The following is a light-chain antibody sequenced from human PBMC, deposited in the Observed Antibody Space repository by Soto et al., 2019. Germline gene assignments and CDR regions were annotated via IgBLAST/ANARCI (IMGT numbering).Light chain of an antibody. CDR3: QLYNSYLWR. V-gene: IGKV1-33*01. CDR2: DAS. CDR1: QDISNY. J-gene: IGKJ1*01. Sequence: DIQMTQSPSSLSASVGDRVTITCQASQDISNYLNWYQQKPGKAPKLPIYDASNLETGVPSRFSGSGSGTEFTLTISGLQPDDFATYYCQLYNSYLWRFGQGTKVDI.